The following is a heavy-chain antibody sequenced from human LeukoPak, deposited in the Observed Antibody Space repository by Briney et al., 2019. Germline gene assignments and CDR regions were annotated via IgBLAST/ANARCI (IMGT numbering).Heavy chain of an antibody. Sequence: GGSLRLSCAATGFTFSSFSMHWVRQAPGKGLEWVAVTSYDGSNKYYADSVKGRFTISRDNSKNTLSLQMNSLRTEDTAVYYCAKGRVGANGCYYYGMDVWGQGTTVTVSS. D-gene: IGHD1-26*01. V-gene: IGHV3-30*18. CDR3: AKGRVGANGCYYYGMDV. CDR1: GFTFSSFS. J-gene: IGHJ6*02. CDR2: TSYDGSNK.